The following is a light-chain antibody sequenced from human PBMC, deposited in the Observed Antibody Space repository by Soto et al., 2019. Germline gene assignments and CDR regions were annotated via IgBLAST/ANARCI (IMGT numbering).Light chain of an antibody. V-gene: IGKV3-15*01. CDR2: GAS. CDR3: QQYNSWPPIT. CDR1: QSVSSN. J-gene: IGKJ5*01. Sequence: EIVMTQSPATLSVSPGERATLSCRASQSVSSNLAWYQQKPGQAPRLLIYGASTRATGIPARFSGSGSGTEFTLTISSLQSEDFAVYYCQQYNSWPPITFGLGTRLEIK.